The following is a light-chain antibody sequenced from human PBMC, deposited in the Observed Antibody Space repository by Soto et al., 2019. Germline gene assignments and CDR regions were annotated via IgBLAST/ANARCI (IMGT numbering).Light chain of an antibody. CDR2: WAS. CDR3: QQYSNIPPT. V-gene: IGKV4-1*01. Sequence: DIVMTQSPDSLAVSLGERATINCKSSQSVFFNSNNKNYLAWYQQKPGQPPKLLIYWASTRESGVPDRFSGSGSGTDFTLAISSLRAEDVAVYCQQYSNIPPTFGHGTKVAIK. J-gene: IGKJ1*01. CDR1: QSVFFNSNNKNY.